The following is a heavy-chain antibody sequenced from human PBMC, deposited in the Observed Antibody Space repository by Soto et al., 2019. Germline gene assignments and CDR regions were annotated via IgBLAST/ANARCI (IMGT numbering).Heavy chain of an antibody. CDR1: GFTFSSYG. CDR3: ARGVVVVVAADTGVDY. D-gene: IGHD2-15*01. J-gene: IGHJ4*02. V-gene: IGHV3-33*01. Sequence: GGSLRLSCAASGFTFSSYGMHWVRQAPGKGLEWVAVIWYDGSNKYYADSVKGRFTISRDNSKNTLYLQMNSLRAEDTAVYYCARGVVVVVAADTGVDYWGQGT. CDR2: IWYDGSNK.